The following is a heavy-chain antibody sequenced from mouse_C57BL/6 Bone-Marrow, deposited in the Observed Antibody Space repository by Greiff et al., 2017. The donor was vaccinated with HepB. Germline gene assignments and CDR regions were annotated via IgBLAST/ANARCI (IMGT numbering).Heavy chain of an antibody. V-gene: IGHV5-12*01. D-gene: IGHD1-1*01. CDR1: GFTFSDYY. CDR3: ARPPYYYGSRGFAY. CDR2: ISNGGGST. Sequence: EVQRVESGGGLVQPGGSLKLSCAASGFTFSDYYMYWVRQTPEKRLEWVAYISNGGGSTYYPDTVKGRFTISRDNAKNTLYLQMSRLNSEDTAMYYCARPPYYYGSRGFAYWGQGTLVTVSA. J-gene: IGHJ3*01.